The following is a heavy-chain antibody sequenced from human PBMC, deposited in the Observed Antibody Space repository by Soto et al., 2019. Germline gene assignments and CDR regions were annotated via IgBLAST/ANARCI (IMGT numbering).Heavy chain of an antibody. CDR2: IYSGGST. D-gene: IGHD3-10*01. V-gene: IGHV3-53*05. CDR3: ARDNYYGSGSYYNGGYFDL. CDR1: GFTVSSNY. J-gene: IGHJ2*01. Sequence: GGSLRLSCAASGFTVSSNYMSWVRQAPGKGLEWVSVIYSGGSTYYADSVKGRFTISRDNSTSTAYMELSSLRSEDTAVYYCARDNYYGSGSYYNGGYFDLWGRGTLVTVSS.